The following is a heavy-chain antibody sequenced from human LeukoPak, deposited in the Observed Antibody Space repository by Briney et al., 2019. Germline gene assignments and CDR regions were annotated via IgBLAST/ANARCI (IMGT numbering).Heavy chain of an antibody. CDR2: MNPNSGNT. D-gene: IGHD3-9*01. Sequence: ASVKVPCKASGYTFTSYDINWVRQATGQGLEWMGWMNPNSGNTGYAQKFQGRVTMTRNTSISTAYMELSSLRSEDTAVYYCARVGAYYDILTGYYNNAFDIWGQGTMVTVSS. CDR3: ARVGAYYDILTGYYNNAFDI. J-gene: IGHJ3*02. CDR1: GYTFTSYD. V-gene: IGHV1-8*01.